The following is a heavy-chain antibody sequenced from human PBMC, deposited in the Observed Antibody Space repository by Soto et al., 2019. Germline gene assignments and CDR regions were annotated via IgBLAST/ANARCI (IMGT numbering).Heavy chain of an antibody. V-gene: IGHV1-69*02. CDR3: ARVPLRQLVRAFDI. CDR2: INPSRGIT. J-gene: IGHJ3*02. CDR1: GGTFSSYT. D-gene: IGHD6-6*01. Sequence: SVKVSCKASGGTFSSYTISWVRQAPGQGLEWMGMINPSRGITSYAQKFQGRVTMTRDTSTSTAYMELSSLRSEDTAVYYCARVPLRQLVRAFDIWGQGTMVNVSS.